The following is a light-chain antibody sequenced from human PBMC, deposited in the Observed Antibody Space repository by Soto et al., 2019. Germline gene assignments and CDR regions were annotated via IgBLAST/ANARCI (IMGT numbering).Light chain of an antibody. CDR3: PAWDSSTRVV. CDR2: QDA. Sequence: SSELTQPPSVSVSPGQTASITCSGGKLGSKYASWYQQKPGQSPVLVIYQDANRPSRIPERFTGSNSGNTATLTISGTQATDEADYYCPAWDSSTRVVFGGGTKLTVL. J-gene: IGLJ2*01. CDR1: KLGSKY. V-gene: IGLV3-1*01.